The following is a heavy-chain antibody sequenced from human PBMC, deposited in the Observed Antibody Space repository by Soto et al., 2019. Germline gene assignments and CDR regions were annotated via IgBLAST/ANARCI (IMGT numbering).Heavy chain of an antibody. CDR1: GFTFSSYW. CDR2: IKQGGSEK. CDR3: AREVAAAGD. V-gene: IGHV3-7*01. Sequence: PGGSMRLSCAASGFTFSSYWMSWVRQAPEKGLEWVANIKQGGSEKYYVDSVKGRFTISRDNPKNSLYLQMNSLRAEFTAGYYCAREVAAAGDWGQGTLVTVSS. J-gene: IGHJ4*02. D-gene: IGHD6-13*01.